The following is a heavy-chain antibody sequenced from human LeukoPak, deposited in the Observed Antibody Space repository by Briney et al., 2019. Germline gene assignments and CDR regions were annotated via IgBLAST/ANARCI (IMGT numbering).Heavy chain of an antibody. CDR1: GGSFSGYY. D-gene: IGHD3-9*01. Sequence: SETLSLTCAVYGGSFSGYYWSWIRQPPGKGLEWIGEINHSGSTNYNPSLKSRVTISVDTSKNQFSLKLSSVTAADTAVYYCARHSTYYDILTGYGPYYFDYWGQGTLVTVSS. V-gene: IGHV4-34*01. CDR2: INHSGST. J-gene: IGHJ4*02. CDR3: ARHSTYYDILTGYGPYYFDY.